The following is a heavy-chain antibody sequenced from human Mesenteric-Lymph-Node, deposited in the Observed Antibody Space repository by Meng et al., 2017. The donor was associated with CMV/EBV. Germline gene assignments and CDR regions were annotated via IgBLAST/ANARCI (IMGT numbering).Heavy chain of an antibody. D-gene: IGHD2-8*01. J-gene: IGHJ6*02. CDR1: GYTFTSYD. CDR3: ARENAEGQILYGMDV. Sequence: ASVKVSCKASGYTFTSYDINWVRQATGQGLEWMGWMNPNSGSTSYAQKFQGRVTMTRDTSTSTVYMELSSLRSEDTAVYYCARENAEGQILYGMDVWGQGTTVTVSS. V-gene: IGHV1-8*01. CDR2: MNPNSGST.